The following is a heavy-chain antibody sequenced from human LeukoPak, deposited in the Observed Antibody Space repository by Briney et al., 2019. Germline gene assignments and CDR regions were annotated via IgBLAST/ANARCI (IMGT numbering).Heavy chain of an antibody. Sequence: TSETLSLTCTVSGGSISSYYWSWIRQSPGKGLEWIGYIYYTGSTNYNPSLKRRVIISVDTSKNQFSLKLSSVTAADTAFYYGARSRTTRMRGSPNWSFDYWGQGILVTVSS. CDR1: GGSISSYY. J-gene: IGHJ4*02. CDR3: ARSRTTRMRGSPNWSFDY. D-gene: IGHD2/OR15-2a*01. V-gene: IGHV4-59*01. CDR2: IYYTGST.